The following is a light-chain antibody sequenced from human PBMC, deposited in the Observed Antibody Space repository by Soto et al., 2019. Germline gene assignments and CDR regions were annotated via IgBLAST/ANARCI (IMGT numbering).Light chain of an antibody. V-gene: IGKV3-20*01. CDR3: QQYGSSPLIS. CDR2: GAS. Sequence: EIALTQSPGTLSLSPGERATFPCRSSQSVSSSYLTWYQQKPGQAPRLLIFGASKRATGIPDRFSGSGSGRDFTLTISGLEPEDFAVYYCQQYGSSPLISFGQGTRLEIK. J-gene: IGKJ5*01. CDR1: QSVSSSY.